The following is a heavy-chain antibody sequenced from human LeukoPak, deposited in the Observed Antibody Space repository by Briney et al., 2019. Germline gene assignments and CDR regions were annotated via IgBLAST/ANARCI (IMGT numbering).Heavy chain of an antibody. CDR3: ARGRGLGVVSPYFDY. J-gene: IGHJ4*02. Sequence: QPGGSLRLSCVASGFTVSSYYMIRVRQAPGKGLERVSVIYGDGRIRYADSVRGRFTISRDNSRNTLYLQMNNLRVEDTAVYYCARGRGLGVVSPYFDYWGQGTLLTVSS. V-gene: IGHV3-53*01. CDR1: GFTVSSYY. D-gene: IGHD3-3*01. CDR2: IYGDGRI.